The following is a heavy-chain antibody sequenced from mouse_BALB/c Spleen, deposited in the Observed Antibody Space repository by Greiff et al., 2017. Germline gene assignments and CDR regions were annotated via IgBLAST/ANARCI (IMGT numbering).Heavy chain of an antibody. V-gene: IGHV3-2*02. D-gene: IGHD2-14*01. CDR3: AREDRYDGSAWFAY. Sequence: EVQLVESGPGLVKPSQSLSLTCTVTGYSITSDYAWNWIRQFPGNKLEWMGYISYSGSTSYNPSLKSRISITRDTSKNQFFLQLNSVTTEDTATYYCAREDRYDGSAWFAYWGQGTLVTVSA. CDR2: ISYSGST. J-gene: IGHJ3*01. CDR1: GYSITSDYA.